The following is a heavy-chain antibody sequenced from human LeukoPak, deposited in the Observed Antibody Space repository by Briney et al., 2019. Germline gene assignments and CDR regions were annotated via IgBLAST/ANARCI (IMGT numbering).Heavy chain of an antibody. J-gene: IGHJ6*03. CDR2: IDDDGTDT. CDR3: ARGMLSSAGYHWYYYMDV. D-gene: IGHD3-3*01. CDR1: GFTFSGSA. Sequence: GGSLRLSCAASGFTFSGSAMHWVRQAPGKGPEWVSRIDDDGTDTHYAVSVKGRFTISRDNAKNTLYLQMNSLRGEDTAVYYCARGMLSSAGYHWYYYMDVWGKGAMVTVSS. V-gene: IGHV3-74*01.